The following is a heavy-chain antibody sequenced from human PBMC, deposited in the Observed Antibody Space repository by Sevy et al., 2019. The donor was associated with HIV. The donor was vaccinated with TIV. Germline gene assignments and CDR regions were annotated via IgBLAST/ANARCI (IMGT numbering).Heavy chain of an antibody. CDR3: ARDSSYGLFDY. CDR1: GGSISSYY. D-gene: IGHD5-18*01. CDR2: IYTSGST. J-gene: IGHJ4*02. V-gene: IGHV4-4*07. Sequence: SETLSLTCTVSGGSISSYYWSWIRQPAGKGLEWIGRIYTSGSTNYNPSLKSRVTMSVDTSKNKFSLRLSSVTAAATAVYYCARDSSYGLFDYWAQGTLVPVSS.